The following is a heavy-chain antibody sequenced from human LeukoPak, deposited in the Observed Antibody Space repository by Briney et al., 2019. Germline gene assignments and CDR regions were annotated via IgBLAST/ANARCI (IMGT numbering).Heavy chain of an antibody. V-gene: IGHV4-4*07. J-gene: IGHJ4*02. CDR3: ARVVTHYDSSGEDY. CDR2: IYSSGST. CDR1: GGSITSYY. Sequence: SETLSLTCTVSGGSITSYYWSWIRQPAGKGLEWIGRIYSSGSTTYNPSLKSRVTMSVDTSKNQFSLRLSSVTAADTAVYYCARVVTHYDSSGEDYWGQGTLVTVSS. D-gene: IGHD3-22*01.